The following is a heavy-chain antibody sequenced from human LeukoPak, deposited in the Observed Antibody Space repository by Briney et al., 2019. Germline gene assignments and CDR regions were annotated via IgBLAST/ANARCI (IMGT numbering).Heavy chain of an antibody. CDR3: AKGLGSSWYGLDY. D-gene: IGHD6-13*01. CDR2: ISGSGGST. V-gene: IGHV3-23*01. Sequence: PGGSLRLSCAASGFTFSSYAMSWVRQAPGKGLEWVSAISGSGGSTYYADSVKGRFTISRDNSKNTLYLQMNSLRAEDTAVCYCAKGLGSSWYGLDYWGQGTLVTVSS. J-gene: IGHJ4*02. CDR1: GFTFSSYA.